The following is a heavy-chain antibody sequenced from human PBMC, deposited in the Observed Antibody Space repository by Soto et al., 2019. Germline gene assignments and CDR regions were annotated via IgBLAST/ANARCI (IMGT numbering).Heavy chain of an antibody. CDR3: AKVSTTHTFGPLDP. D-gene: IGHD1-1*01. CDR1: GFTFDDYG. J-gene: IGHJ5*02. CDR2: ISWNSGSI. Sequence: EVQLVESGGGLEQPGRSVRLSCAASGFTFDDYGMHWVRQAPGKGLEWVSGISWNSGSIGYADSVKGRFIISRDNAKNPVYLQMNNLRPEDTAFYFCAKVSTTHTFGPLDPWGQGTLVTVSS. V-gene: IGHV3-9*01.